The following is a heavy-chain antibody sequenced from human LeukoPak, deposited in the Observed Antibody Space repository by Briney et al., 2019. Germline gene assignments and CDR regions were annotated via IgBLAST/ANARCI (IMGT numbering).Heavy chain of an antibody. J-gene: IGHJ4*02. CDR1: GGSISSYY. D-gene: IGHD5/OR15-5a*01. Sequence: SETLSLTCTVSGGSISSYYWSWIRQPPGKGLEWIGYIYYSGSTNYNPSLKSRVTISVDTSKNQFSLKLSSVTAADTAVYYCARGAPVSYYFDSWGQGTLVTVSS. CDR2: IYYSGST. V-gene: IGHV4-59*01. CDR3: ARGAPVSYYFDS.